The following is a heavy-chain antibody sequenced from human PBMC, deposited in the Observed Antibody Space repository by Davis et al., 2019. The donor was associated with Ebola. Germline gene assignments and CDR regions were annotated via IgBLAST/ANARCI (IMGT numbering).Heavy chain of an antibody. CDR2: IWYDGSNK. CDR1: GFTFDDYA. D-gene: IGHD3-16*01. V-gene: IGHV3-33*08. CDR3: ARGGSSPADY. J-gene: IGHJ4*02. Sequence: GESLKISCAASGFTFDDYAMHWVRQAPGKGLEWVAVIWYDGSNKYYADSVKGRFTISRDNSKNTLYLQMNSLRAEDTAVYYCARGGSSPADYWGQGTLVTVSS.